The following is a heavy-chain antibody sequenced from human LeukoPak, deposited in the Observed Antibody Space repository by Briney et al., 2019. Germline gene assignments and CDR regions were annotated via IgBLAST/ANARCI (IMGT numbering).Heavy chain of an antibody. Sequence: PGGSLRLSCAASGFTFSVYSMNWVRQAPGKGLEWVASINHNGNVNYYVDSVKGRFTISRDNAKNSLYLQMSNLRAEDTAVYFCARGGSLDVWGQGATVTVSS. V-gene: IGHV3-7*03. CDR3: ARGGSLDV. D-gene: IGHD2-15*01. CDR2: INHNGNVN. J-gene: IGHJ6*02. CDR1: GFTFSVYS.